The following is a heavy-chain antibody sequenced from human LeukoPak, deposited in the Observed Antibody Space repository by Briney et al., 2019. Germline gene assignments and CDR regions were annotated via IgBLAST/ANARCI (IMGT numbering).Heavy chain of an antibody. V-gene: IGHV1-69*05. J-gene: IGHJ4*02. Sequence: SVKVSCKASGGTLSSYAISWVRQDPRQRLEWIGRIIPIFGTANYAQKFQDRVTITTDESMSPAYLELNSLRCEEPAVYYRAGDFDCSGGSCHYYFDFGGQGTLVTVSS. CDR3: AGDFDCSGGSCHYYFDF. CDR1: GGTLSSYA. D-gene: IGHD2-15*01. CDR2: IIPIFGTA.